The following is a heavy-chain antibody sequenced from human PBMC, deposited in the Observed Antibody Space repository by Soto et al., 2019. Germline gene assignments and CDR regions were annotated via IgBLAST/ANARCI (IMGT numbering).Heavy chain of an antibody. V-gene: IGHV3-30-3*01. D-gene: IGHD5-12*01. CDR2: ISYDGSNK. CDR3: ARAALYLGYDSPFDY. CDR1: GFTFSSYA. Sequence: GGSLRLSCAASGFTFSSYAMHWVRQAPGKGLEWVAVISYDGSNKYYADSVKGRFTISRDNSKNTLYLQMNSLRAEDTAVYYCARAALYLGYDSPFDYWGQGTLVTVSS. J-gene: IGHJ4*02.